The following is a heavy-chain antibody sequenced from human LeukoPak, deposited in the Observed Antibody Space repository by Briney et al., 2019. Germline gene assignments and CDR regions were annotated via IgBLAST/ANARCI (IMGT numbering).Heavy chain of an antibody. Sequence: GGSLRLSCAASGFTFSNYWMHWVRQAPGKGLVWVSRINSDGINTSYADSVKGRFTISRDNAKNTLNLQMNSLRAEDTAVYYCATKNSGSYYYYYMDVWGKGTTVTISS. CDR2: INSDGINT. CDR1: GFTFSNYW. V-gene: IGHV3-74*01. CDR3: ATKNSGSYYYYYMDV. D-gene: IGHD3-10*01. J-gene: IGHJ6*03.